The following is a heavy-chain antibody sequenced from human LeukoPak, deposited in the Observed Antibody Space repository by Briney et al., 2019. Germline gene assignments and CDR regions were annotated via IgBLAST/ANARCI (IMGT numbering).Heavy chain of an antibody. D-gene: IGHD2-2*01. J-gene: IGHJ4*02. CDR1: GFTFGDYG. Sequence: PGRSLRLSCTASGFTFGDYGMTWVRQAPGKGLEWVCFIRSKAFGGTTEYAASVKNRFTISRDDSKSIAYLQMNSLKTEDTSVYYCIRRGYCTSTSCYAYFDYWGQGTLVTVSS. V-gene: IGHV3-49*04. CDR2: IRSKAFGGTT. CDR3: IRRGYCTSTSCYAYFDY.